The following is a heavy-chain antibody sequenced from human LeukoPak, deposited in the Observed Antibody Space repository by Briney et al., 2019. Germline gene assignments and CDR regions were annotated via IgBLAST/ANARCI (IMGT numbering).Heavy chain of an antibody. CDR2: IYYSGST. Sequence: SETLSLTCTVSYGSISSYYWSWIRQPPGKGLEWIGYIYYSGSTNYNPSLKSRVTISVDTSKNQFSLKLSSVTAADTAVYYCARVGIKQFIDYWGQGTLVTVSS. D-gene: IGHD6-19*01. J-gene: IGHJ4*02. CDR3: ARVGIKQFIDY. CDR1: YGSISSYY. V-gene: IGHV4-59*01.